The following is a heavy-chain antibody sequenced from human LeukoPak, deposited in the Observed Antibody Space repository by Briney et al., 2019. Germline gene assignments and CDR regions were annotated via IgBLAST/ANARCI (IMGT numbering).Heavy chain of an antibody. D-gene: IGHD3-22*01. V-gene: IGHV4-31*03. CDR2: IYYSGST. J-gene: IGHJ2*01. CDR1: GGSISSGGYY. Sequence: SETLSLTCTVSGGSISSGGYYWSWIRQHPGKGLEWIGYIYYSGSTYYNPSLKSRVTISVDTSKNQFSLKLSSVTAADTAVYYCARSVVQYYDSSGYPTDWYFDLWGRGALVTVSS. CDR3: ARSVVQYYDSSGYPTDWYFDL.